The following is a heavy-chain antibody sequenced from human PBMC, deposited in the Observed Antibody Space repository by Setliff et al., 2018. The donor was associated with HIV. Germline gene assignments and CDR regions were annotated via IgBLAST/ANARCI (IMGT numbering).Heavy chain of an antibody. CDR3: EREVGTYSGSYAVADSSGYYRY. Sequence: GASVKVSCKASGGTFSSYAISWVRQAPGQGLEWIGGIIPIFGTANYAQKFQGRVTITTDESTGTTYMELSSLRSEDTAVYYCEREVGTYSGSYAVADSSGYYRYWGQGTLVTVSS. CDR1: GGTFSSYA. CDR2: IIPIFGTA. D-gene: IGHD3-22*01. J-gene: IGHJ4*02. V-gene: IGHV1-69*05.